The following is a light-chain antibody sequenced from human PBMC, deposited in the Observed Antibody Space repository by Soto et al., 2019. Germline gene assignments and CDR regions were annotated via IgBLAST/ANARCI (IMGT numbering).Light chain of an antibody. CDR1: QTVNNNY. CDR2: GAS. J-gene: IGKJ1*01. Sequence: EIVLTQPPGPLSVSPGDRVTLSCRASQTVNNNYLAWYQQKPGQAPRLLIYGASTPATGTPARFSGSGSGTAFTLPVSRLEPEDFAVYYCQQYGGSAPWTFGPGTKVDMK. V-gene: IGKV3-20*01. CDR3: QQYGGSAPWT.